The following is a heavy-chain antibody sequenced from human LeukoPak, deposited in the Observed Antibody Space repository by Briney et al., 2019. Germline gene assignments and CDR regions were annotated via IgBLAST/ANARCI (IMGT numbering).Heavy chain of an antibody. Sequence: GGSLRLSCAASGFTFSSYWMSWVRQAPGKGLEWVANVKQDGSKKNYVDSVKGRFTISRDNAKNSLYLQMNSLRVEDTAVYYCAREGSDFWSGYSKGYFDYWGQGTLVTVSS. J-gene: IGHJ4*02. CDR1: GFTFSSYW. CDR2: VKQDGSKK. D-gene: IGHD3-3*01. V-gene: IGHV3-7*01. CDR3: AREGSDFWSGYSKGYFDY.